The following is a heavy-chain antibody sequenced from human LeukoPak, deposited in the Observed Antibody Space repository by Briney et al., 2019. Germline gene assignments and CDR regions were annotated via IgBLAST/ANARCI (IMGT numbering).Heavy chain of an antibody. CDR2: IIPIFGTA. D-gene: IGHD2-2*03. CDR3: ARDVDIVVVAPYYYGMDV. V-gene: IGHV1-69*13. CDR1: GGTFSSYA. J-gene: IGHJ6*02. Sequence: SVKVSCKASGGTFSSYAISWVRQAPGQGLGWMGGIIPIFGTANYAQKFQGRVTITADESTSTAYMGLSSLRSEDTAVYYCARDVDIVVVAPYYYGMDVWGQGTTVTVSS.